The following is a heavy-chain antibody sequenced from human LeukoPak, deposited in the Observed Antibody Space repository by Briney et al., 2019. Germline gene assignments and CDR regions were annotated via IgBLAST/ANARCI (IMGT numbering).Heavy chain of an antibody. D-gene: IGHD6-13*01. J-gene: IGHJ4*02. Sequence: GGSLRLSCAASGFTFSGSAMHWVRQASGKGLEWVGRIRSKANSYATAYAASVKGRFTISRDDSKNTLYLQMNSLKTEDTAVYYCTTDKGPGIAAEIDYWGRGTLVTVSS. CDR3: TTDKGPGIAAEIDY. CDR2: IRSKANSYAT. V-gene: IGHV3-73*01. CDR1: GFTFSGSA.